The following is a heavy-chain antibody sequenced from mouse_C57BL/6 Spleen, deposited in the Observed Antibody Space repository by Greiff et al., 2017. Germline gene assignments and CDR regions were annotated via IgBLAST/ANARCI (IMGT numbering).Heavy chain of an antibody. CDR3: TWGDGYLDY. CDR2: IRLKSDNYAT. J-gene: IGHJ2*01. Sequence: DVHLVESGGGLVQPGGSMKLSCVASGFTFSNYWMNWVRQSPEKGLEWVAQIRLKSDNYATHYAESVKGRFTISRDDSKSSVYLQMNNLRAEDTGIYYCTWGDGYLDYWGQGTTLTVSS. V-gene: IGHV6-3*01. D-gene: IGHD2-3*01. CDR1: GFTFSNYW.